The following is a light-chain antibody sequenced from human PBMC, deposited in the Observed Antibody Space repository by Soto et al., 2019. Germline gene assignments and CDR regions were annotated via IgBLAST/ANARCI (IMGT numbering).Light chain of an antibody. CDR2: GAS. V-gene: IGKV3-20*01. J-gene: IGKJ4*01. Sequence: EIVLTQSPGTLSLSPGERATLSCRASQSVSSSYLAWYQQKPGQAPRLLIYGASSRATGIPDRFSGSGSGKDFTLTISRLEPEDFAVYFCQQDGCSPLTFGGGTKVEIK. CDR3: QQDGCSPLT. CDR1: QSVSSSY.